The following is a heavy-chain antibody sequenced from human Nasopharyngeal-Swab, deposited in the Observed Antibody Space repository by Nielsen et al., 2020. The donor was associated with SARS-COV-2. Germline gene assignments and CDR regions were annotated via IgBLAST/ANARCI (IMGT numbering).Heavy chain of an antibody. Sequence: ASVKVSCKASGYTFTGYYMHWVRQAPGQGLEWMGWINPNSGGTNYAQKFQGWVTVTRDTSISTAYMELSRLRSDDTAVYYCASSPGAVTLYYYYYYYMDVWGKGTTVTVSS. CDR2: INPNSGGT. J-gene: IGHJ6*03. CDR3: ASSPGAVTLYYYYYYYMDV. D-gene: IGHD4-11*01. V-gene: IGHV1-2*04. CDR1: GYTFTGYY.